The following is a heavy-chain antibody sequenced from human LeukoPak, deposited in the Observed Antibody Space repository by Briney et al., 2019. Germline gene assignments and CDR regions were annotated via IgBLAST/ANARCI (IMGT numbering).Heavy chain of an antibody. CDR1: GFTFSNYA. Sequence: GGSLRLSCAVSGFTFSNYAMTWVRQAPGKGLEWVSLIASSGLNTYYADSVRGRFTISRDNSKSTLSLQMNSLRVEDTAIYYCARDIELSTWGLGTLVTVSS. CDR2: IASSGLNT. J-gene: IGHJ4*03. V-gene: IGHV3-23*01. CDR3: ARDIELST. D-gene: IGHD5-12*01.